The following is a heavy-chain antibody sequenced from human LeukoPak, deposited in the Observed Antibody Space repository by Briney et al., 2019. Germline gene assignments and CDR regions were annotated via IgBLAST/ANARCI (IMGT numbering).Heavy chain of an antibody. J-gene: IGHJ6*02. CDR2: INHSGST. CDR1: GGPFSGYY. Sequence: PSETLSLTCDVLGGPFSGYYWSWIRQPPGKGLEWIGEINHSGSTDYNPSLKSRVTISVDTSKNQFSLKLSSVTAADTAVYYCASEVGEYGMDVWGQGTTVTVSS. V-gene: IGHV4-34*01. CDR3: ASEVGEYGMDV. D-gene: IGHD3-16*01.